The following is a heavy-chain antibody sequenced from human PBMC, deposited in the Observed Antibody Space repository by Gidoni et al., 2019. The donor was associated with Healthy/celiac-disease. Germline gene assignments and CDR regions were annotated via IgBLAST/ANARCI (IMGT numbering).Heavy chain of an antibody. Sequence: QVQLVQSGAAVTKSGSSVKVSCKAAGGTFSSYAISWVRQAPGQGLEWMGGLIPIFGTANYAQKFQGRVTITADESTSTAYMELSSLRSEDTAVYYCARGTSSSWYGGRLYYFDYWGQGTMVTVSS. V-gene: IGHV1-69*01. J-gene: IGHJ4*02. CDR3: ARGTSSSWYGGRLYYFDY. CDR2: LIPIFGTA. D-gene: IGHD6-13*01. CDR1: GGTFSSYA.